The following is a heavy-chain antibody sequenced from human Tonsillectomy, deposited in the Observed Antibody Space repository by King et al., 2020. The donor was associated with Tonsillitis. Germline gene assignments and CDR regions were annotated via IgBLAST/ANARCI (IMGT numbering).Heavy chain of an antibody. J-gene: IGHJ2*01. Sequence: VQLVESGGGLVQPGGSLRLSCAASVFTFNTYWMSWVRQAPGKGLEWVANIKQDGSEKYYLDSVRGRFTISRDNAKNSLYLQMNSLRAEDTAVYYCARDRGGNQVHWYFDLWGRGTLVTVSS. D-gene: IGHD2-15*01. CDR3: ARDRGGNQVHWYFDL. V-gene: IGHV3-7*01. CDR2: IKQDGSEK. CDR1: VFTFNTYW.